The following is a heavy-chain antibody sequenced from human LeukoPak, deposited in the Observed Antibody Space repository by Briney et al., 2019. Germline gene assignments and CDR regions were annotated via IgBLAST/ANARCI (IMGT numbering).Heavy chain of an antibody. CDR2: IIPIFGTA. CDR1: GYTFSSYA. CDR3: ASQKDTAMVQGYY. D-gene: IGHD5-18*01. Sequence: GASVKVSCKASGYTFSSYAISWVRQAPGQGLEWMGGIIPIFGTANYAQKFQGRVTITADKSTSTAYMELSSLRSEDTAVYYCASQKDTAMVQGYYWGQGTLVTVSS. V-gene: IGHV1-69*06. J-gene: IGHJ4*02.